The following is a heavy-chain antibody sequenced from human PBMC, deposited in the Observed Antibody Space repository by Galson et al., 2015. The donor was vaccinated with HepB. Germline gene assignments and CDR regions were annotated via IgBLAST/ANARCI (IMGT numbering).Heavy chain of an antibody. CDR1: GFTFSSYR. V-gene: IGHV3-21*01. CDR3: ARESGRYNHDALDI. D-gene: IGHD1-26*01. CDR2: LSSSNSYI. J-gene: IGHJ3*02. Sequence: SLRLSCAASGFTFSSYRMNWVRQAPGKGLEWVSFLSSSNSYIFYADSVKGRFTISRDNAKNSLYLQMNSLRAEDTAVYYCARESGRYNHDALDIWGHGTMVTVSS.